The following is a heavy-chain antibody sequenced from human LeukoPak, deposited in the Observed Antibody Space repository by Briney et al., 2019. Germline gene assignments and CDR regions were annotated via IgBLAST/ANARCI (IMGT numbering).Heavy chain of an antibody. CDR3: AREVMDNLRFDY. Sequence: ASVKVSCKASGYTFTSYYMHWVRQAPGQGLEWMGIINPSGGDTSYAQKFQGRLTMTRDTSTNTVYMELTSLRSEDTAVYYCAREVMDNLRFDYWVQGTLVTVSS. CDR2: INPSGGDT. V-gene: IGHV1-46*01. J-gene: IGHJ4*02. D-gene: IGHD1-14*01. CDR1: GYTFTSYY.